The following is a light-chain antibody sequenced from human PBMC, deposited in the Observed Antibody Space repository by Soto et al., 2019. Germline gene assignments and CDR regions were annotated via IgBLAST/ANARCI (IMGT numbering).Light chain of an antibody. CDR3: SSYTSSSTPYV. J-gene: IGLJ1*01. V-gene: IGLV2-14*01. CDR1: SSDVGGYNY. CDR2: EVS. Sequence: QSALTQPASVSGSTGQPITISCTGTSSDVGGYNYVSWYQQHPGKAPKLMIYEVSNRPSGVSNRFSGSKSGNTASLTISGLQAEDEADYYCSSYTSSSTPYVFGTGTKLTVL.